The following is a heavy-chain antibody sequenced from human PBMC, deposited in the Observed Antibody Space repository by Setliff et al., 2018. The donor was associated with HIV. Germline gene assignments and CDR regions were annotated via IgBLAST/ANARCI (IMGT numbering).Heavy chain of an antibody. Sequence: ASETLSLTCTVSGGSITSGTYFWSWIRQPAGKRLEWIGRVYTSGSTIYNPSLRSRVTMSVDTSKSQFSLKLNSVAAADTAVYYCARVFPPIRGAPFGTPPGAFDIWGQGTMVTVSS. J-gene: IGHJ3*02. D-gene: IGHD2-15*01. V-gene: IGHV4-61*02. CDR1: GGSITSGTYF. CDR2: VYTSGST. CDR3: ARVFPPIRGAPFGTPPGAFDI.